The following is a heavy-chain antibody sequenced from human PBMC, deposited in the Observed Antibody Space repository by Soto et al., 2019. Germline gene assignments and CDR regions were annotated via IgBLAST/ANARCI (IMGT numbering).Heavy chain of an antibody. CDR1: GFTFSSYA. V-gene: IGHV3-23*01. CDR2: INTDGST. CDR3: AKNYYFDS. J-gene: IGHJ4*02. Sequence: EVQLLESGGGLVQPGGSLRLSCATSGFTFSSYAMSWARQGPGKGLEWVSSINTDGSTYYIDSVKRRFTISRDISKNTLYLQMNNLRAEDTAIYYCAKNYYFDSWGQGTLVTVSS.